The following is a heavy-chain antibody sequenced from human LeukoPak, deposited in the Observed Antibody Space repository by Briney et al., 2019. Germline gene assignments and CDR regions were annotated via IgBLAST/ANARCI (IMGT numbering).Heavy chain of an antibody. CDR3: ARVAVAALNYYYYYYMDV. CDR2: IYHSGST. J-gene: IGHJ6*03. V-gene: IGHV4-38-2*02. Sequence: PSETLSLTCTVSGYSISSGYYWGWIRQPPGKGLEWIGSIYHSGSTYYNPSLKSRVTISVDTSKNQFSLKLSSVTAADTAVYYCARVAVAALNYYYYYYMDVWGKGTTVTISS. D-gene: IGHD6-19*01. CDR1: GYSISSGYY.